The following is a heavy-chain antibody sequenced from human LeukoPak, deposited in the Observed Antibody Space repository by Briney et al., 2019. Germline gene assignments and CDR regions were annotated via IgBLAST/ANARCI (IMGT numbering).Heavy chain of an antibody. D-gene: IGHD6-13*01. CDR1: GGSISSYY. J-gene: IGHJ6*03. Sequence: PSETLSLTCTVSGGSISSYYWSWLRQPPGKGLEWIGYIYYSGSTNYNPSLKSRVTISVDTSKNQFSLKLSSVTAADTAVYYCARLIAAAGTYYYYYYMDVWGKGTTVTISS. CDR2: IYYSGST. CDR3: ARLIAAAGTYYYYYYMDV. V-gene: IGHV4-59*01.